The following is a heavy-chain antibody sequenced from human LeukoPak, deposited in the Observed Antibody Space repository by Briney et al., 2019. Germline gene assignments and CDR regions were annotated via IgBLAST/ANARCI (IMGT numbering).Heavy chain of an antibody. Sequence: GGSLRLSCAASGFTFSSYWMHWVRQAPGKGLVWVSRINTDGSSTSYADSVKGRFTISRDNSKNTVYLQMNSLRVEDTAVYYCARGMDGYGGYDYWGQGTLVTVSS. D-gene: IGHD5-24*01. CDR2: INTDGSST. CDR3: ARGMDGYGGYDY. J-gene: IGHJ4*02. V-gene: IGHV3-74*01. CDR1: GFTFSSYW.